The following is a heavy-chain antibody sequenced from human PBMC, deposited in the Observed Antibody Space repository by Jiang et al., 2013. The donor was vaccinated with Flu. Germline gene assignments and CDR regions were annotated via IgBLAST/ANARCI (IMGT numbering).Heavy chain of an antibody. CDR2: FDPEDGET. V-gene: IGHV1-24*01. Sequence: SGAEVKKPGASVKVSCKVSGYTLTELSMHWVRQAPGKGLEWMGGFDPEDGETIYAQKFQGRVTMTEDTSTDTAYMELSSLRSEDTAVYYCATISSGWTHDYWYFDLWGRGTLVTVSS. CDR3: ATISSGWTHDYWYFDL. J-gene: IGHJ2*01. D-gene: IGHD6-19*01. CDR1: GYTLTELS.